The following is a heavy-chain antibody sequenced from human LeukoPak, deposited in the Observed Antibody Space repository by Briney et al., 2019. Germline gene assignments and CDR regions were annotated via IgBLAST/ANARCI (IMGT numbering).Heavy chain of an antibody. D-gene: IGHD3-22*01. CDR1: GLTFSSYA. CDR3: AKAPYYDSSGYYLDY. J-gene: IGHJ4*02. CDR2: ISGSGGST. Sequence: GGSLRLSCAASGLTFSSYAMSWVRQAPGKGLEWVSAISGSGGSTYYADSVKGRFTISRDNSKNTLYLQMNSLRAEDTAVYYCAKAPYYDSSGYYLDYWGQGTLVTVSS. V-gene: IGHV3-23*01.